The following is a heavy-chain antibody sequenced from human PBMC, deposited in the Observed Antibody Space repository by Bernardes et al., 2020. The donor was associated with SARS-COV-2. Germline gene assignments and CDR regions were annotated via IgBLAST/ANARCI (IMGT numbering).Heavy chain of an antibody. D-gene: IGHD6-19*01. V-gene: IGHV3-21*01. CDR1: GFIFSSYS. CDR2: ISSRSSYI. CDR3: VRAAVAGTGGYWFDP. Sequence: GGSLRLSCAASGFIFSSYSMNWVRQAPGKGLEWVSSISSRSSYIYYADSLKGRLTISRDNAKNSLYLQMNSLRAEDTAVYYCVRAAVAGTGGYWFDPWGQGTLVTVSS. J-gene: IGHJ5*02.